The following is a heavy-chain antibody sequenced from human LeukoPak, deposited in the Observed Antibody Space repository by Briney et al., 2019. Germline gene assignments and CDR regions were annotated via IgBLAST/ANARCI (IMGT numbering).Heavy chain of an antibody. CDR2: IKDKKYSGTT. Sequence: GGSLRLSCAASGLTFSNTWMSWVRQAPGKGLEWVGRIKDKKYSGTTDYAAPVKGRFTISRDDSTNTLYLQMNSLKTKDTAVYYCTSAPGDSFGYGTDYWGQGALVTVSS. J-gene: IGHJ4*02. CDR1: GLTFSNTW. CDR3: TSAPGDSFGYGTDY. V-gene: IGHV3-15*01. D-gene: IGHD3-22*01.